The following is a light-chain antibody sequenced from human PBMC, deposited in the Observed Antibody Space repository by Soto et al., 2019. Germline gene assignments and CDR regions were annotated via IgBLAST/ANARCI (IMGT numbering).Light chain of an antibody. CDR1: SSNIAGNT. J-gene: IGLJ7*01. CDR3: ATWDDDLNAAV. V-gene: IGLV1-44*01. Sequence: QAVVTQPPSLSGTPGQRVTISCSGSSSNIAGNTVHWYQHLPGTAPKLLIYINDQRPSGVPGRFSASTSGTSASLAISGLQSDDEADYYCATWDDDLNAAVFGGGTKVTVL. CDR2: IND.